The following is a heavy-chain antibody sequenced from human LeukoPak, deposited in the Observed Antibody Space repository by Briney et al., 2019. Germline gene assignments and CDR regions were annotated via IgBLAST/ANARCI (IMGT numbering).Heavy chain of an antibody. CDR3: ARDVTYYGGDWFDP. V-gene: IGHV3-48*04. CDR1: GFTFSSSA. D-gene: IGHD4-23*01. J-gene: IGHJ5*02. Sequence: GGSLRLSCAASGFTFSSSAMNWVRQAPGKGLEWVSYISSGTSTIYYADSVKGRFTISRDNAKNSLYLQMNSLRAEDTAVYYCARDVTYYGGDWFDPWGPGNPGHRLL. CDR2: ISSGTSTI.